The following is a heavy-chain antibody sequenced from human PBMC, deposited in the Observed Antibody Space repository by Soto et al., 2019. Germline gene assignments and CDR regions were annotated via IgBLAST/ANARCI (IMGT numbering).Heavy chain of an antibody. Sequence: GASVKVSCKASGGTFSSYAISWVRQAPGQGLEWMGGIIPIFGTANYAQKFQGRVTITADESTSTAYMELSSLRSEDTAVYYCARVPAYYDILTGYFENGNWFDPWGQGTLVTVSS. J-gene: IGHJ5*02. CDR1: GGTFSSYA. CDR3: ARVPAYYDILTGYFENGNWFDP. D-gene: IGHD3-9*01. V-gene: IGHV1-69*13. CDR2: IIPIFGTA.